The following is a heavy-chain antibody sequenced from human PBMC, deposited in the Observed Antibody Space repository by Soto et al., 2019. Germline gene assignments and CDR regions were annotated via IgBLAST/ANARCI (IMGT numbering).Heavy chain of an antibody. D-gene: IGHD2-8*01. J-gene: IGHJ4*02. CDR1: GGSISSAGYY. CDR2: IYSSGVT. Sequence: QVQLQESGPGLVQPSQTLSLTCTVSGGSISSAGYYWSWIRQHPGKGLEWIGYIYSSGVTYYDPSLKSRITMSVDKFKDQFSRKLSSVTAADPAVDYRANKPNGLYYFDYWGQGALVTVSS. V-gene: IGHV4-31*03. CDR3: ANKPNGLYYFDY.